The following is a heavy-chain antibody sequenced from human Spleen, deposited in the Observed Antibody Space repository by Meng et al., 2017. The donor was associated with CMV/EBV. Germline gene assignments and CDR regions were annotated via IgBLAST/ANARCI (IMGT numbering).Heavy chain of an antibody. CDR1: GSSFTSYW. J-gene: IGHJ3*02. V-gene: IGHV5-51*01. Sequence: GGSLRLSCKGSGSSFTSYWIGWVRQMHGKGLEWMGIIYPGDSDTRYSPSFQGQVTISADKSISTAYLQWSSLKASDTAIYYCARQDVTVVRLNIISNAFDIWGQGTMVTVSS. D-gene: IGHD3-10*01. CDR3: ARQDVTVVRLNIISNAFDI. CDR2: IYPGDSDT.